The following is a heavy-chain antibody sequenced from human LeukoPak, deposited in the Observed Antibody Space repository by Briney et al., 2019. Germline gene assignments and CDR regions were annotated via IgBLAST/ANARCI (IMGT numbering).Heavy chain of an antibody. D-gene: IGHD6-19*01. CDR2: IGTAGDT. CDR3: ARGAAVAGTYYYYGMDV. V-gene: IGHV3-13*01. Sequence: GGSLRLSCAASGFTFSSYDMHWVRQATGKGLEWVSAIGTAGDTYYPGSVKGRFTISRENAKNSLYLQMNSLRAGDTAVYYCARGAAVAGTYYYYGMDVWGQGTTVTVSS. J-gene: IGHJ6*02. CDR1: GFTFSSYD.